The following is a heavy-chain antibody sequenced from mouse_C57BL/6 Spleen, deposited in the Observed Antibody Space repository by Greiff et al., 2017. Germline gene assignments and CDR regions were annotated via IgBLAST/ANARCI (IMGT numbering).Heavy chain of an antibody. V-gene: IGHV1-80*01. CDR2: IYPGDGDT. D-gene: IGHD1-1*01. J-gene: IGHJ4*01. Sequence: QVQLKQSGPELVKPGASVKISCKASGYAFSSYWMNWVKQRPGKGLEWIGQIYPGDGDTNYNGKFKGKATLTADKSSSTAYMQLSSLTSEDSAVYFCARSASPYYGSSYYAMDYWGQGTSVTVSS. CDR1: GYAFSSYW. CDR3: ARSASPYYGSSYYAMDY.